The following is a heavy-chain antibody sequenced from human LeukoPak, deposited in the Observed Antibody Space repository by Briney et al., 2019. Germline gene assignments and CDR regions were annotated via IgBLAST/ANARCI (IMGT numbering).Heavy chain of an antibody. D-gene: IGHD3-3*01. J-gene: IGHJ6*03. CDR2: ISHSGST. CDR3: ARGRYKPFDFWSGYYDYYYYMDV. CDR1: GGSFSGYY. Sequence: PSETLSLTCAVYGGSFSGYYWSWIRQPPGKGLEWIGEISHSGSTNYNPSLKSRVTISVDTSKNQFSLKLSSVTAADTAVYYCARGRYKPFDFWSGYYDYYYYMDVWGKGTTVTISS. V-gene: IGHV4-34*01.